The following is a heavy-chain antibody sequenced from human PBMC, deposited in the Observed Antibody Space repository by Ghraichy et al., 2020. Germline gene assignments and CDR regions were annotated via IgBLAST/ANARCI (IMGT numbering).Heavy chain of an antibody. J-gene: IGHJ4*02. CDR1: GFTFSIYT. Sequence: GGSLRLSCAASGFTFSIYTMSWVRQAPGKGLEWVSAISGSAGSTYYADSVKGRCTISRDNSNNTLFLQINSLRAEDTAVYYCATSLGYCSGATCYSNSWGPGTLVTVSS. CDR3: ATSLGYCSGATCYSNS. V-gene: IGHV3-23*01. CDR2: ISGSAGST. D-gene: IGHD2-15*01.